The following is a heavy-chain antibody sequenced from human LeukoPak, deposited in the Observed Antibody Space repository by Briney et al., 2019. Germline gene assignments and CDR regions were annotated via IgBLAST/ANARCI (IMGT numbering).Heavy chain of an antibody. V-gene: IGHV3-23*01. CDR2: IGGRGGST. CDR3: ARPNYYDASGYYYFDY. J-gene: IGHJ4*02. Sequence: GGSLRLSCAASGFTFANYATNWVRQAPGKGLEWVSNIGGRGGSTFYADSVKGRFTISRDHSKNTVYLQMNSLRVEDTAVYYCARPNYYDASGYYYFDYWDQGTLVTVSS. D-gene: IGHD3-22*01. CDR1: GFTFANYA.